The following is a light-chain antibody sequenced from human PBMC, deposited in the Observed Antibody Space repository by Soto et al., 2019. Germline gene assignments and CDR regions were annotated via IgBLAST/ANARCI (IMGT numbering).Light chain of an antibody. V-gene: IGKV1-39*01. CDR3: QQSYSTPHT. CDR2: TAS. Sequence: DIQMTQSPSSLSAFVGDRVTITCRASQSIGNHLNWYQKKPQKAPKVLIYTASSLQSGVPSRFTGSGTGTDFTLTISSLQPEDFATYYCQQSYSTPHTFGGGTKVEIK. CDR1: QSIGNH. J-gene: IGKJ4*01.